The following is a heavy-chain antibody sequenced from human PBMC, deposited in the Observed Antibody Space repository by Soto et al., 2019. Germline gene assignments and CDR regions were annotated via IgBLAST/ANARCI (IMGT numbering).Heavy chain of an antibody. CDR2: IDWNDEK. J-gene: IGHJ4*02. CDR3: AHRHPQQLMFDF. D-gene: IGHD1-1*01. Sequence: HITLKESAPTLVKPTQTLTLTCTFSGLSVSTGAVGVAWIRQPPGKALEWLALIDWNDEKRYSSSLNGRLTITKDTSKNQVVLTMTNMDPADTATYFCAHRHPQQLMFDFWGQGTLVTVSS. V-gene: IGHV2-5*01. CDR1: GLSVSTGAVG.